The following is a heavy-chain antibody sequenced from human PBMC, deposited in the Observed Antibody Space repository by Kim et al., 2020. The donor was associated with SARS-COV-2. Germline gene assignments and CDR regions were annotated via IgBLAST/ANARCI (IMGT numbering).Heavy chain of an antibody. CDR3: ARDRAVTTYNYYYYYGMDV. J-gene: IGHJ6*02. CDR1: GYTFTSYY. Sequence: ASVKVSCKASGYTFTSYYMHWVRQAPGQGLEWMGIINPSGGSTSYAQKFQGRVTMTRDTSTSTVYMELSSLRSEDTAVYYCARDRAVTTYNYYYYYGMDVWGQGTTVTVSS. V-gene: IGHV1-46*01. D-gene: IGHD4-17*01. CDR2: INPSGGST.